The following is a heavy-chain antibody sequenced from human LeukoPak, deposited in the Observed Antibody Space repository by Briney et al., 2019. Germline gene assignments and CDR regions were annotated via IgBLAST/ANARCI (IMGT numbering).Heavy chain of an antibody. CDR3: VRGCSYGWFDP. D-gene: IGHD5-18*01. Sequence: PGGSLRLSYAASGFTFSIYAMSWVRQAPGRGLEWVSVISGSGGSTHYAASVKGRFTISRDNSKNTLYLQMNSLRAEDRGVYYCVRGCSYGWFDPWGQGTLVTVSS. J-gene: IGHJ5*02. CDR2: ISGSGGST. V-gene: IGHV3-23*01. CDR1: GFTFSIYA.